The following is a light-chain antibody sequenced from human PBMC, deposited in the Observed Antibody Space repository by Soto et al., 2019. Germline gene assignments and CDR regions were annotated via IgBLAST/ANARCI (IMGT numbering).Light chain of an antibody. Sequence: EIVLTQSPAILSLSPGERATLSCRASQSVGTYLDWYQQKLGQAPRLLIYDASNRATGIPARFSGSGSGTDFTLTISSLEPEDFAVYYCQQYNIWPSTFGQGTKLEIK. V-gene: IGKV3-11*01. CDR3: QQYNIWPST. J-gene: IGKJ2*01. CDR2: DAS. CDR1: QSVGTY.